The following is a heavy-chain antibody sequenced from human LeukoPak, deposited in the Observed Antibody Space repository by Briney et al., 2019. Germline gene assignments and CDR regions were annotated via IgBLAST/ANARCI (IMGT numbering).Heavy chain of an antibody. V-gene: IGHV4-30-4*08. CDR3: ARGDGSHRREDGFDP. Sequence: SQTLSLTCTVSGGSISSGDYYWSWIRQPLGKGLEWIGYIYYSGSTYYNPSLKSRVTISVDTSKNQFSLKLSSVTAADTAVYYCARGDGSHRREDGFDPWGQGTLVTVSS. J-gene: IGHJ5*02. CDR1: GGSISSGDYY. D-gene: IGHD5-24*01. CDR2: IYYSGST.